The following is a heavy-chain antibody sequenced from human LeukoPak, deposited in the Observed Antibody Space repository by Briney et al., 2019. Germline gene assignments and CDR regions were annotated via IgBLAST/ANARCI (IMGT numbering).Heavy chain of an antibody. CDR3: TRPRGSGNWLDP. D-gene: IGHD3-10*01. V-gene: IGHV3-73*01. J-gene: IGHJ5*02. CDR2: IRSKANSYAT. Sequence: PIRSKANSYATSYAASVTGRFTISRDDSKNTTYLQMNSLKTEDTAVYYCTRPRGSGNWLDPWGQGTLVTVSS.